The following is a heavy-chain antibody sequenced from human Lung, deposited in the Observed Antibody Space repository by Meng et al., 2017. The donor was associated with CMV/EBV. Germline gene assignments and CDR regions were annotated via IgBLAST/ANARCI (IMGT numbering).Heavy chain of an antibody. J-gene: IGHJ5*02. CDR1: GYNITTNE. Sequence: SCQASGYNITTNESNGEAPATGQGHEWMRWMNTNRSNTGYAEKFQGSVAMTRNTSISTAYMELSSLRSEDTAVYYCALRNLPLRTLGSWGQGTLVTVSS. CDR3: ALRNLPLRTLGS. CDR2: MNTNRSNT. D-gene: IGHD1-14*01. V-gene: IGHV1-8*01.